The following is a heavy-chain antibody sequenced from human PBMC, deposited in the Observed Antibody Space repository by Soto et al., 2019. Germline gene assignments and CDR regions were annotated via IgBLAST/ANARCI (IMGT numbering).Heavy chain of an antibody. CDR3: ARLEVGLWYFDV. V-gene: IGHV4-59*08. CDR2: LYEGGST. Sequence: QGQLPELGTELAKLSETLALTCTVSVGSITSYYWSWIRQPPGKGLEWLGYLYEGGSTNYNPSRRRRVTLSVDTSENRLPLKLTSVTASDTAVYYCARLEVGLWYFDVWGRGTLVSVSS. J-gene: IGHJ2*01. CDR1: VGSITSYY. D-gene: IGHD2-2*01.